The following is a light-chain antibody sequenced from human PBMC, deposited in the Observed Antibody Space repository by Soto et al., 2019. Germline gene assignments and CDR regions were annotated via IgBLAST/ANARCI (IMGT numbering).Light chain of an antibody. CDR3: MQGTRWPPYT. CDR2: KVS. Sequence: DLVMTQSPLSLPVTLGQPASISCRSSQSLVHSDGNTYLNWFQHRPGQSPRRLIYKVSNRDSGVPDRFSGSGSGPNFSMKISRVEAEDVGVYYCMQGTRWPPYTFGQGTKLEIK. V-gene: IGKV2-30*02. CDR1: QSLVHSDGNTY. J-gene: IGKJ2*01.